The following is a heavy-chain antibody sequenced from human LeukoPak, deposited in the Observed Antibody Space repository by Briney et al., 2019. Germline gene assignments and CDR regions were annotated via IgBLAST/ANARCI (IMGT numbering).Heavy chain of an antibody. CDR1: RYTFTSYF. D-gene: IGHD5-18*01. Sequence: GASVKVSSKASRYTFTSYFLHWVRPAPGQGLDYMGMINPGSGFTFYAQNLQGRVTMTTDTSTSTAYMELRSLRSDDTAVYYCARDPGTAMANDYWGQGTLVTVSS. CDR3: ARDPGTAMANDY. V-gene: IGHV1-46*01. CDR2: INPGSGFT. J-gene: IGHJ4*02.